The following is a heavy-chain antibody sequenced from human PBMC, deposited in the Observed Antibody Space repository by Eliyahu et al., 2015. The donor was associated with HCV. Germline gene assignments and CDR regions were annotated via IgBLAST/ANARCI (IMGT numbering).Heavy chain of an antibody. J-gene: IGHJ4*02. D-gene: IGHD6-6*01. CDR3: ARAPPRGIGSSLKYYFDY. V-gene: IGHV4-39*07. Sequence: QLQLQESGPGLVKPSXTLSLTCTVSGDXILSSGYSWGWIRQPPGEGLEWIGSIYYTGSTYYNPSLKRGVTISVDTSKNHFSLKMSSVTAADTAVYYCARAPPRGIGSSLKYYFDYWGQGSQVTVSS. CDR1: GDXILSSGYS. CDR2: IYYTGST.